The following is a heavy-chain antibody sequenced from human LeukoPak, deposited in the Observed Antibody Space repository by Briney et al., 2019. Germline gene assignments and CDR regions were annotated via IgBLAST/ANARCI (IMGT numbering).Heavy chain of an antibody. D-gene: IGHD3-10*01. CDR2: IKQDGSEK. CDR3: ARVVPPLYYFDY. CDR1: GFTFSSSW. Sequence: GGSLRLSCAASGFTFSSSWMSWVRQAPGKGLEWVANIKQDGSEKYYVDSVKGRFTISRDNAKNSLYLQMNSLRAEETAVYYCARVVPPLYYFDYWGQGTLVTVSS. V-gene: IGHV3-7*01. J-gene: IGHJ4*02.